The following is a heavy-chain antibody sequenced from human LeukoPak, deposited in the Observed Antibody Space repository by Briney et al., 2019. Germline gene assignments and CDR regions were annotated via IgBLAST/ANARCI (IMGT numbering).Heavy chain of an antibody. CDR1: GFTFETYW. D-gene: IGHD4-17*01. CDR2: INGYGSIT. V-gene: IGHV3-74*01. J-gene: IGHJ4*02. CDR3: AGDDPTVTTGPPVGS. Sequence: GGSLRLSCAASGFTFETYWMHWVRQAPGKGLEWVSGINGYGSITNYADSVKGRFTISRDNAKNTLYLQMNSLRVEDTAVYYCAGDDPTVTTGPPVGSWGQGTLVTVSS.